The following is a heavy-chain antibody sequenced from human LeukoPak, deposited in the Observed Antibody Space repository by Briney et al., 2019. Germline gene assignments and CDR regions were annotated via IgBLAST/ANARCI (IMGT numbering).Heavy chain of an antibody. V-gene: IGHV4-38-2*01. Sequence: PSETLSLTXAVSDYSISSGYYWGWMRHPPGKGLEWIGSIYHSGNTYYNPSLKSRFTISIDTSKNQFFLKVNSVTAADTATYYCARQGNGYSRVDYWGQGTLVTVSS. J-gene: IGHJ4*02. CDR2: IYHSGNT. D-gene: IGHD5-24*01. CDR3: ARQGNGYSRVDY. CDR1: DYSISSGYY.